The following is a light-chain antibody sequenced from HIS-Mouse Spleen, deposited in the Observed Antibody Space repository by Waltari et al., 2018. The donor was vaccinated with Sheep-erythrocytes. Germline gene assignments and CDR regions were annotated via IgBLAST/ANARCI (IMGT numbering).Light chain of an antibody. V-gene: IGKV1-6*01. CDR3: LQDYNYPWT. Sequence: AIWMTQSPSLLSASTGDRVTISCRMSQGIRNDLGWYQQKPGKAPKLLIYAASSLQSGVPSRFSGSGSGTDFTLTISSLQPEDFATYYCLQDYNYPWTFGQGTKVEIK. CDR2: AAS. CDR1: QGIRND. J-gene: IGKJ1*01.